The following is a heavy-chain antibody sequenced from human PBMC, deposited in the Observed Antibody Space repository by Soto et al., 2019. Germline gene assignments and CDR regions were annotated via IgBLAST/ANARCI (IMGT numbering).Heavy chain of an antibody. CDR1: AFTFSSYW. D-gene: IGHD7-27*01. CDR3: ARDSEGLGNYYYGMDV. V-gene: IGHV3-7*03. Sequence: GGSLRLSCAASAFTFSSYWMTWVRQAPGKGLEWVTNIKEDGSEKYYVDSVKGRFTISRDNAKNSLYLQMNSLRAEDTAVYYCARDSEGLGNYYYGMDVWGKGTTVTVSS. CDR2: IKEDGSEK. J-gene: IGHJ6*04.